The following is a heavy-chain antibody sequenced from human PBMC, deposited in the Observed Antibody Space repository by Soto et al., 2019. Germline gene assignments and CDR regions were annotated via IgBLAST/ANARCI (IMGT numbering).Heavy chain of an antibody. CDR3: AKDLRITIS. J-gene: IGHJ5*02. D-gene: IGHD3-3*01. V-gene: IGHV3-23*01. Sequence: HLGGSLRLSCAASGFPFSRYAMSWVRKAPGKGLEWVSAISGSGGSTYYADSVKGRFTISRDNSKNTLYLQMNSLRAEDTAVYYCAKDLRITISWGQGTLVTVSS. CDR2: ISGSGGST. CDR1: GFPFSRYA.